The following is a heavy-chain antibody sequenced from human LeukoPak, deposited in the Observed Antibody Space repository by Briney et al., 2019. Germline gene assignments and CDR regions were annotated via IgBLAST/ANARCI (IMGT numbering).Heavy chain of an antibody. V-gene: IGHV3-64D*06. CDR1: GLTFSGHF. D-gene: IGHD1-26*01. J-gene: IGHJ4*02. CDR3: IKDRIGTWSFDH. CDR2: IPINGDKT. Sequence: GGSLRLSCSASGLTFSGHFMHWVRQAPGKGLEDVSSIPINGDKTYYAESVKGRFTISRDNSKNTLYLQLSSLRVEDTAVYYCIKDRIGTWSFDHWGQGTLLTVSS.